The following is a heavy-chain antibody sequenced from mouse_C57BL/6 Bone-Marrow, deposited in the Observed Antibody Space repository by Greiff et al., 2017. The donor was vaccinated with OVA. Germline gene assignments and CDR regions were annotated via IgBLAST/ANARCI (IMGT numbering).Heavy chain of an antibody. V-gene: IGHV1-9*01. CDR1: GYTFTGYW. CDR2: ILPGSGST. J-gene: IGHJ2*01. Sequence: VKLQESGAELMKPGASVKLSCKATGYTFTGYWIEWVKQRPGHGLEWIGEILPGSGSTNYNEKFKGKATFTADTSSNTAYMQLSSLTTEDSAIYYCARDLTTVVATRDYFDYWGQGTTLTVSS. CDR3: ARDLTTVVATRDYFDY. D-gene: IGHD1-1*01.